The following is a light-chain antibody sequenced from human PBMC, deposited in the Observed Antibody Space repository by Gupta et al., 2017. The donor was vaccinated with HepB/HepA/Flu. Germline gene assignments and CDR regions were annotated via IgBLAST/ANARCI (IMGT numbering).Light chain of an antibody. CDR2: SAF. V-gene: IGKV1-17*01. Sequence: DIQMTQSASSLSAPVGDRVTITCRASQDIRNDLGWYQQKPGKAPKRLIYSAFSLSSGVPSRFSGSGSGTEFPLTISSLQPEDFATYYCLQHKSYPWTFGQGTKVEIK. CDR1: QDIRND. J-gene: IGKJ1*01. CDR3: LQHKSYPWT.